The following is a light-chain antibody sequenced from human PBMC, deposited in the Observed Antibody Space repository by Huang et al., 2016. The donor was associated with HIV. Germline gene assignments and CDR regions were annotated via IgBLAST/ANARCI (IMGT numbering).Light chain of an antibody. Sequence: AIQLTQSPSSLSASVGDRVTITCRASQGIGTFLAWYQQKPGNAPKLLIYGASTLETGVPARFSGSGSGTDFTLTISSRQPEDCATHYCQQFNYYYVSCGQGTKLEI. V-gene: IGKV1D-13*01. CDR3: QQFNYYYVS. J-gene: IGKJ2*01. CDR1: QGIGTF. CDR2: GAS.